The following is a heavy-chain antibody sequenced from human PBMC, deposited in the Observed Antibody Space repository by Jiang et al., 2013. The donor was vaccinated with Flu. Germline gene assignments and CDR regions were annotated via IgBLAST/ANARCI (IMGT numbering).Heavy chain of an antibody. CDR3: ARHSGGYYENFFDY. CDR1: GVSISDTNW. CDR2: VSQSGTT. J-gene: IGHJ4*02. V-gene: IGHV4-4*01. Sequence: SLTCAVSGVSISDTNWWSWVRQPPGKGLDWIGEVSQSGTTNYNPSLKRRVSISVDKSKNQLSLILKSVTAADTAVYFCARHSGGYYENFFDYWGQGSRVTVSS. D-gene: IGHD3-22*01.